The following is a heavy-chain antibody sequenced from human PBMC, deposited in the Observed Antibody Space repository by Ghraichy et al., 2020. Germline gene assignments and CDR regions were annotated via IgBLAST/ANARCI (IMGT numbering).Heavy chain of an antibody. D-gene: IGHD6-13*01. V-gene: IGHV4-59*01. CDR1: GGSISSYY. Sequence: SETLSLTYTVSGGSISSYYWSWIRQPPGKGLEWIGYIYYRGSTNYNPSLKSRVTISVDTTKNHFSLKLSSMTAADTAVYYCARVGATAFSDGMDVWGQGTTVTVSS. CDR3: ARVGATAFSDGMDV. J-gene: IGHJ6*02. CDR2: IYYRGST.